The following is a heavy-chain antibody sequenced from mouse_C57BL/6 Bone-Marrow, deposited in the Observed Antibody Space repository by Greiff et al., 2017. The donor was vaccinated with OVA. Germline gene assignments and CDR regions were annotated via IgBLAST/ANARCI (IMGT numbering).Heavy chain of an antibody. CDR3: ARTGTGFDY. CDR2: INYDGSST. Sequence: EVMLVESEGGLVQPGSSMKLSCTASGFTFSDYHMAWVRQVPEKGLEWVANINYDGSSTYYLDSLKSRFIISRDNAKNILYLQMSSLKSEDTATYYCARTGTGFDYWGQGTTLTVSS. CDR1: GFTFSDYH. J-gene: IGHJ2*01. D-gene: IGHD4-1*01. V-gene: IGHV5-16*01.